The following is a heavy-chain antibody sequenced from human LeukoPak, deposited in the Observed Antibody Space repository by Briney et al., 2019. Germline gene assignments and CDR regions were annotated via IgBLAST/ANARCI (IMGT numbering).Heavy chain of an antibody. J-gene: IGHJ4*02. Sequence: GGSLRLSCAASGFTFSNYCMHWVRQISGKGLVWVSRICPDGTVTNYADSVKGRFTISRDNAKNTVYLQMNSLRAEDTAVYYCVSFYETYWGRGTLVTVSS. V-gene: IGHV3-74*01. CDR2: ICPDGTVT. D-gene: IGHD2/OR15-2a*01. CDR3: VSFYETY. CDR1: GFTFSNYC.